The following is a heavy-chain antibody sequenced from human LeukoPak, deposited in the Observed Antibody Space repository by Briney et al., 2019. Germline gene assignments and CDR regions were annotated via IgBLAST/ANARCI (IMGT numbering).Heavy chain of an antibody. J-gene: IGHJ4*02. CDR1: GFTFSSYG. D-gene: IGHD3-3*01. Sequence: GGSLRLSCAASGFTFSSYGMHWVRQAPATGLEWVAVIGYDGSNKYYADSVKGRFTISRDNSKNTLYLQMNSLRAEDTAVYYCAKERAEWLLDYWGQGTLVTVSS. CDR3: AKERAEWLLDY. V-gene: IGHV3-33*06. CDR2: IGYDGSNK.